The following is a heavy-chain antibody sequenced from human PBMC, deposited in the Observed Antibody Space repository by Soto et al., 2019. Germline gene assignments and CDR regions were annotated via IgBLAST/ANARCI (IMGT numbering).Heavy chain of an antibody. J-gene: IGHJ6*02. D-gene: IGHD4-17*01. CDR2: INSDGSRT. V-gene: IGHV3-74*01. CDR3: ARERHNYVTRAFYHYYGLDV. CDR1: EYTFSIYW. Sequence: PXGSLRLSFAASEYTFSIYWMHWVRQVPGKGLEWASRINSDGSRTSYADSVKGRFTVSRDNAKNILYLQMNRLRAEDTAVYYCARERHNYVTRAFYHYYGLDVWGQGTTVTVSS.